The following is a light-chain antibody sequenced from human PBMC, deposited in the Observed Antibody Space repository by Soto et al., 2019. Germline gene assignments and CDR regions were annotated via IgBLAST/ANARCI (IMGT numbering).Light chain of an antibody. J-gene: IGKJ1*01. CDR2: DAS. CDR1: QGIGND. V-gene: IGKV1-6*01. CDR3: LHDYNYPWT. Sequence: AIQMTQSPSSLSASVGDRVTITCRASQGIGNDLAWYQQKPGKAPKLLIYDASSLQSGVPSRFSGSGSDTDFTLTISSLQPEDSATYYCLHDYNYPWTFGQGTKVEIK.